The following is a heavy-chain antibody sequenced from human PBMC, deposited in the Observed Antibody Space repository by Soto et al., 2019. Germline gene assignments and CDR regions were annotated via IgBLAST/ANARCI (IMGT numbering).Heavy chain of an antibody. CDR2: ISGSGSST. Sequence: GGSLRLSCAASGFTFSSYAMSWVRQAPGKGLEWVSAISGSGSSTYYADSVKGRFTISRDNSKNTLYLQMNSLRAEDTAVYYCANFYSNPLDYWGQGTLVTVSS. V-gene: IGHV3-23*01. D-gene: IGHD4-4*01. J-gene: IGHJ4*02. CDR1: GFTFSSYA. CDR3: ANFYSNPLDY.